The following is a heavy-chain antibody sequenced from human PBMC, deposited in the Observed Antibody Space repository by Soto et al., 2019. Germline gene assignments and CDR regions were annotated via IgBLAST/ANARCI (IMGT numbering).Heavy chain of an antibody. Sequence: SVKVSCKASGGTFSTYVFNGVRQAPGQGLEWMGGIIPMFGEPNYAQKFQGRVTMTADTSTRTAYMEVSSLKSEDTAVYFCAAAYYYDTSAHYQDYTYVLDALGQVNTVTVSS. V-gene: IGHV1-69*06. CDR3: AAAYYYDTSAHYQDYTYVLDA. J-gene: IGHJ6*02. CDR1: GGTFSTYV. D-gene: IGHD3-22*01. CDR2: IIPMFGEP.